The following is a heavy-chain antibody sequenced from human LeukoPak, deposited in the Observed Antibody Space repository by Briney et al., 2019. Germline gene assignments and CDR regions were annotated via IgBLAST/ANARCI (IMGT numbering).Heavy chain of an antibody. CDR3: LYNWNDAGFDY. Sequence: GGSLRLSCAASGLTFSDYYMTWIRQAPGKGLEWVSYISGSSGYTNYADSVKGRFTISRDNARNSLYLQMNSLRAEDTAVYYCLYNWNDAGFDYWGQGTLVTVSS. CDR1: GLTFSDYY. CDR2: ISGSSGYT. D-gene: IGHD1-20*01. V-gene: IGHV3-11*03. J-gene: IGHJ4*02.